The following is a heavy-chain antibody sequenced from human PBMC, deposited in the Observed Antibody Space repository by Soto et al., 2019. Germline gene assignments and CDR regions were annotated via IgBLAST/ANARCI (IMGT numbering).Heavy chain of an antibody. CDR3: ASTPVPVLAVAGHLDY. CDR1: GYTFTGYY. J-gene: IGHJ4*02. D-gene: IGHD6-19*01. CDR2: INPNSGGT. Sequence: QVQLVQSGAEVKKPGASVKISCKASGYTFTGYYMHWVRQAPGQGLEWMGWINPNSGGTNYAQKFQGRVTITADESTSTAYMELSSLRSEDTAVYYCASTPVPVLAVAGHLDYWGQGTLVTVSS. V-gene: IGHV1-2*02.